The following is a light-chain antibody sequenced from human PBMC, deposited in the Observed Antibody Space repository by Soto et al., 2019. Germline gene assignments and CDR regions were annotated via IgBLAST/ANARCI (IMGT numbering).Light chain of an antibody. V-gene: IGLV2-14*01. CDR2: EVS. J-gene: IGLJ1*01. CDR3: SSYTSSSTLPYV. CDR1: SSDVGGYNY. Sequence: QSVLTQPASVPGSPGQSITISCTGTSSDVGGYNYVSWYQQHPGKAPKLMIYEVSNRPSGVSNRFSGSKSGNTASLTISGLQAEDEADYYCSSYTSSSTLPYVFGTGTKVTV.